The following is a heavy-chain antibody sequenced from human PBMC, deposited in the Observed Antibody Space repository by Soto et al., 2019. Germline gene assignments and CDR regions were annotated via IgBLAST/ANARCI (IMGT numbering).Heavy chain of an antibody. D-gene: IGHD2-2*01. J-gene: IGHJ4*02. CDR2: IYYSGST. CDR3: ARVGVCGSTTCYDY. V-gene: IGHV4-30-4*01. Sequence: SETLSLTCTVSGGSISSGDYYWSWIRQPPGKGLEWIGYIYYSGSTYYNPSLKSRVTISVDTSKNQFSLKLSSVTAADTAVYYWARVGVCGSTTCYDYGGQGTLVPVPP. CDR1: GGSISSGDYY.